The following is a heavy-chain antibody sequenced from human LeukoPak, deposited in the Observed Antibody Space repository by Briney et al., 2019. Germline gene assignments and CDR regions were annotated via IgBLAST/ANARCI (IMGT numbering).Heavy chain of an antibody. CDR3: ARGLGIRYYYDSSGSRKGGFDP. Sequence: PSETLSLTCTVSGGSISNSSYYWGWIRQPPGKGLEWIGSIYYGGSTYYNPSLESRVTISVDTSKNQFSLELSSVTAADTAMYYCARGLGIRYYYDSSGSRKGGFDPWGQGTLVTVSS. CDR1: GGSISNSSYY. CDR2: IYYGGST. J-gene: IGHJ5*02. D-gene: IGHD3-22*01. V-gene: IGHV4-39*07.